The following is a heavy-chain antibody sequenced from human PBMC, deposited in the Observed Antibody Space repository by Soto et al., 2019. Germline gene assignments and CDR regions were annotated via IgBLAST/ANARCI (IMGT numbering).Heavy chain of an antibody. CDR2: ISYDGNNK. V-gene: IGHV3-30*18. Sequence: QVQLVESGGGVVQPGRSLRLSCAASGFTFSSYAMHWVRQAPGKGLEWVAVISYDGNNKYYADSVKGRFTISRDNSKITLSLQMKGLRAEDSAVYYWEKDRRDGAANGYFDYWGQGTLVTVSS. CDR1: GFTFSSYA. CDR3: EKDRRDGAANGYFDY. D-gene: IGHD2-8*01. J-gene: IGHJ4*02.